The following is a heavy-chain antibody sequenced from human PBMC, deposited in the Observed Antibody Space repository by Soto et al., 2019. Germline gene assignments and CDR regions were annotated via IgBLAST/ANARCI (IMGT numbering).Heavy chain of an antibody. CDR2: IYYSGST. V-gene: IGHV4-31*03. Sequence: QVQLQESGPGLVKPSQTLSLTCTVSGGSISSGGYYWSWIRQHPGKGLEWIGYIYYSGSTYYNPSLKSRVTISVDTSKNQFSRKLSSVTAADTAVYYCAREEGFITIEGGNAFDIWGQGTMVTVSS. CDR3: AREEGFITIEGGNAFDI. CDR1: GGSISSGGYY. D-gene: IGHD3-9*01. J-gene: IGHJ3*02.